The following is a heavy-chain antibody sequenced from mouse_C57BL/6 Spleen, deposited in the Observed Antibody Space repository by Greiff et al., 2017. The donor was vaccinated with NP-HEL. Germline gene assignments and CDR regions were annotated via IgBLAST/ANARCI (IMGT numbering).Heavy chain of an antibody. CDR1: GFTFSSYA. J-gene: IGHJ2*01. CDR3: ARDRGLGRYFDY. D-gene: IGHD4-1*01. CDR2: ISDGGSYT. V-gene: IGHV5-4*01. Sequence: DVKLVESGGGLVKPGGSLKLSCAASGFTFSSYAMSWVRQTPEKRLEWVATISDGGSYTYYPDNVKGRFTISRDNAKNNLYLQMSHLKSEDTAMYYCARDRGLGRYFDYWGQGTTLTVSS.